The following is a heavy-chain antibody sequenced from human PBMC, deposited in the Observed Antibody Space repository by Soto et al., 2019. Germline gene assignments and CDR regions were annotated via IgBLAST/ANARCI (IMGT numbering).Heavy chain of an antibody. CDR1: GGSISSYY. D-gene: IGHD4-17*01. CDR2: IYYSGST. V-gene: IGHV4-59*08. Sequence: QVQLQESGPGLVKPSETLSLTCTVSGGSISSYYWSWIRQPPGKGLEWIGYIYYSGSTNYNPSLKGRVTTSVNTSTNQLSLKLSSVTAADTAVYYCARRYGYSCAYWGQGTLVTVSS. J-gene: IGHJ4*02. CDR3: ARRYGYSCAY.